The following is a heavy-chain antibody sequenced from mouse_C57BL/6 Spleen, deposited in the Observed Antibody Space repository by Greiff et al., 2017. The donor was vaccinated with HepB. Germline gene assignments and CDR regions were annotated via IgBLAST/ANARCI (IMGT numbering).Heavy chain of an antibody. J-gene: IGHJ3*01. D-gene: IGHD4-1*01. CDR2: IDPENGDT. V-gene: IGHV14-4*01. CDR1: GFNIKDDY. Sequence: EVQLQQSGAELVRPGASVKLSCTASGFNIKDDYMHWVKQRPEQGLEWIGWIDPENGDTEYASKFQGKATITADTSSNTAYLQLSSLTSEDTAVYYCTLTGRFAYWGQGTLVTVSA. CDR3: TLTGRFAY.